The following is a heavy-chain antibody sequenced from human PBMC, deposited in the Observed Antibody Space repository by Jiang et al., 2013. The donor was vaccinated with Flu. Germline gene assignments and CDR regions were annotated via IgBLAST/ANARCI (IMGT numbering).Heavy chain of an antibody. J-gene: IGHJ4*02. CDR3: AAKGLFWFGESHLDY. CDR1: GDSVRSGSHY. CDR2: IYYTGSS. Sequence: GPGLVKPSETLSLTCTVSGDSVRSGSHYWSWIRQSPGKGPEWLGDIYYTGSSKYNPSLKSRVTISVDTSNNHFSLKLRSTTTADTAVYYCAAKGLFWFGESHLDYWGQGTPVTVSS. V-gene: IGHV4-61*03. D-gene: IGHD3-10*01.